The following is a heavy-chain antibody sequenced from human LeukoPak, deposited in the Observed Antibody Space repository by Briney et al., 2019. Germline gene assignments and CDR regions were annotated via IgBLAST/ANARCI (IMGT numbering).Heavy chain of an antibody. Sequence: SETLSLTCTVSDGSISSYYWSWIRQPAGKGLEWIGRVYSSGSTNYNPSLKSRVTVSVVTSKNQFSLNLTSVTAADTAVYYCAREVEVAGRGFDPWGQGTLVTVSS. V-gene: IGHV4-4*07. CDR2: VYSSGST. D-gene: IGHD6-19*01. J-gene: IGHJ5*02. CDR1: DGSISSYY. CDR3: AREVEVAGRGFDP.